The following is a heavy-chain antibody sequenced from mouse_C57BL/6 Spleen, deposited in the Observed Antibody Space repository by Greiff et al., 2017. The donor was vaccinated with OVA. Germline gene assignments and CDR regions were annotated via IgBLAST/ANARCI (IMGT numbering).Heavy chain of an antibody. CDR1: GYAFSSSW. J-gene: IGHJ3*01. CDR2: IYPGDGDT. Sequence: QVQLKESGPELVKPGASVKISCKASGYAFSSSWMNWVKQRPGKGLEWIGRIYPGDGDTNYNGKFKGKATLTADKSPSTAYMQLSSLTSEDSAVYFCARGYYDYDSAWFAYWGQGTLVTVSA. V-gene: IGHV1-82*01. D-gene: IGHD2-4*01. CDR3: ARGYYDYDSAWFAY.